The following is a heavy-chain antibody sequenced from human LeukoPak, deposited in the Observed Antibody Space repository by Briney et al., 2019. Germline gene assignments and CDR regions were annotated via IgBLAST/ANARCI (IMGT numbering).Heavy chain of an antibody. CDR2: VYYSGST. V-gene: IGHV4-39*01. D-gene: IGHD3-16*02. CDR3: ARQGTLGELSFTALYDY. Sequence: SETLSLTCTVSGGSVSSSSYYWGWIRQPPGKGLEWIGSVYYSGSTYYNPSLKSRVTISVDTSKNQFSLKLSSVTAADTAVYYCARQGTLGELSFTALYDYWGQGTLVTVSS. CDR1: GGSVSSSSYY. J-gene: IGHJ4*02.